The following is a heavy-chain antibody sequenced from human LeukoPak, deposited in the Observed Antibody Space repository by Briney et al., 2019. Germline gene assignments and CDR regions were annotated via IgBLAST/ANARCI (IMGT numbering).Heavy chain of an antibody. V-gene: IGHV4-39*01. CDR2: IYYSGST. D-gene: IGHD3-3*01. J-gene: IGHJ6*03. CDR3: ARIHAPYYDFWSGYYENYMDV. CDR1: GGSISSSSYY. Sequence: SETLSLTCTVSGGSISSSSYYWGWIRQPPGKGLEWIGSIYYSGSTYYNPSLKSRVTISVDTSKNQFSLKLSSVTAADTAVYYCARIHAPYYDFWSGYYENYMDVWGKGTTVTVSS.